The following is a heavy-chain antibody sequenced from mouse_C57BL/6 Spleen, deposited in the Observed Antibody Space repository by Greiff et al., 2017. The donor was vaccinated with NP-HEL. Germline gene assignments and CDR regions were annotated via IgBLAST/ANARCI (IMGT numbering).Heavy chain of an antibody. CDR1: GYTFTSYW. CDR2: IDPSDSET. V-gene: IGHV1-52*01. J-gene: IGHJ2*01. Sequence: QVQLQQPGAELVRPGSSVKLSCKASGYTFTSYWMHWVKQRPIQGLEWIGNIDPSDSETHYTQTFKDKGTLTVDKSYSTAYMQLISLTSEDSAVYYCARGGYYGSSYDCFDYWGQGTTLTVSS. D-gene: IGHD1-1*01. CDR3: ARGGYYGSSYDCFDY.